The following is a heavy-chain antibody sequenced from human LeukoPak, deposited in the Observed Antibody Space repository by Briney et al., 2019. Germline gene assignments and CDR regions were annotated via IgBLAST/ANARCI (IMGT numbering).Heavy chain of an antibody. D-gene: IGHD1-26*01. CDR3: ARDLGWELPNYYMDV. CDR1: GFNFSSYE. J-gene: IGHJ6*03. Sequence: GGSLRLSCAASGFNFSSYEMNWVRQAPGKGLEWVSYISTSGTIIYYADSVKGRFTISRDNAKNSLYLQMNSLRAEDTVVYYCARDLGWELPNYYMDVWGKGTTVTVSS. V-gene: IGHV3-48*03. CDR2: ISTSGTII.